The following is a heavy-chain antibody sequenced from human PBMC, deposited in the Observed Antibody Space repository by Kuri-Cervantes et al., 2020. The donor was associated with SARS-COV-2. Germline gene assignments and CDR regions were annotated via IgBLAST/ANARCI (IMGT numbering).Heavy chain of an antibody. J-gene: IGHJ5*02. CDR2: IFSNDEK. Sequence: SGPTLAKPTETLTLTCSVSGLSLRNARMGVSWIRQPPGKAREWLAHIFSNDEKSYSTSLKSRPTISKDTSKSQVVLTMTNMDPVDTATDYCARIFGSDSYYYDSSGYYWFDPWGQGTLVTVPS. V-gene: IGHV2-26*01. CDR1: GLSLRNARMG. D-gene: IGHD3-22*01. CDR3: ARIFGSDSYYYDSSGYYWFDP.